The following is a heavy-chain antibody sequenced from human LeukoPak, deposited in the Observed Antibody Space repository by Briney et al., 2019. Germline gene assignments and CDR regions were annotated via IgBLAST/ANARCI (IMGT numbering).Heavy chain of an antibody. CDR1: GYTFTSYA. CDR2: INAGNGNT. CDR3: ARVVLYCSSTSCSLDF. Sequence: ASVKVSCTASGYTFTSYAMHWVRQAPGQRLEWMGWINAGNGNTKYSQKFQGRVTITRDTSASTAYMELSSLRSEDTAVYYCARVVLYCSSTSCSLDFWGQGTLVTVSS. D-gene: IGHD2-2*01. V-gene: IGHV1-3*01. J-gene: IGHJ4*02.